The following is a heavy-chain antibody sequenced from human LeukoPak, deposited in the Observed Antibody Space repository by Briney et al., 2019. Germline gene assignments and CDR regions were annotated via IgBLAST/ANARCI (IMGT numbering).Heavy chain of an antibody. CDR2: IYYSGST. J-gene: IGHJ4*02. CDR3: ARVRGYDILTYYFDY. D-gene: IGHD3-9*01. CDR1: GGSISSYY. V-gene: IGHV4-59*01. Sequence: SETPSLTCTVSGGSISSYYWSWIRQPPGKGLEWVGYIYYSGSTNYNPSLKSRVTISVDTSKNQFSLKLSSVTAADTAVYYCARVRGYDILTYYFDYWGQGTLVTVSS.